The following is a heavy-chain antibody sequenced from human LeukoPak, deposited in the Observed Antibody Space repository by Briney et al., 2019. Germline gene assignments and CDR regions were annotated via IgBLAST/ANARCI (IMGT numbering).Heavy chain of an antibody. D-gene: IGHD3-10*01. CDR2: INHSGST. CDR1: GGSFSGYY. CDR3: ARGRIPKPTYYYGSGSSQAVDY. J-gene: IGHJ4*02. V-gene: IGHV4-34*01. Sequence: SETLSLTCAVYGGSFSGYYWSWIRQPPGKGLEWIGEINHSGSTDYNPSLKSRVTISVDTSRNQFSLKLSSVTAADTAVYYCARGRIPKPTYYYGSGSSQAVDYWGQGTLVTVSS.